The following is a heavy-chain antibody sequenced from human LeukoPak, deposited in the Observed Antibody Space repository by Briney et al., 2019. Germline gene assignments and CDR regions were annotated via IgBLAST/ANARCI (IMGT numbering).Heavy chain of an antibody. Sequence: ASVKVSCKASGGTFSSYAISWVRQAPGQGLEWMGWINPNSGGTNYAQNFQGRVTMTRDTSISTAYMELSSLRSEDTAVYYCARDQRGYCSGGSCYLNWFDPWGQGTLVTVSS. CDR1: GGTFSSYA. D-gene: IGHD2-15*01. CDR2: INPNSGGT. V-gene: IGHV1-2*02. CDR3: ARDQRGYCSGGSCYLNWFDP. J-gene: IGHJ5*02.